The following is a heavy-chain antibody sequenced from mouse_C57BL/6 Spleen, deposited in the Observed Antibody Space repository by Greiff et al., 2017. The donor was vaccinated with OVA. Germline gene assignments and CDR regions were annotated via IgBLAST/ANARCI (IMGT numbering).Heavy chain of an antibody. CDR3: ARRGTAQAYFDY. Sequence: VQLQQPGAELVRPGSSVKLSCKASGYTFTSYWMHWVKQRPIQGLEWIGNIYPSDSETHYNQKFKDKATLTVDTSSSTAYMQLSSLTSEDSAVYYCARRGTAQAYFDYWGQGTTLTVSS. CDR1: GYTFTSYW. V-gene: IGHV1-52*01. J-gene: IGHJ2*01. CDR2: IYPSDSET. D-gene: IGHD3-2*02.